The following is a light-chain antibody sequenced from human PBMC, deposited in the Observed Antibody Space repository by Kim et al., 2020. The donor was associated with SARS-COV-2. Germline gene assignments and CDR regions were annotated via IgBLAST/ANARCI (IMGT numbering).Light chain of an antibody. J-gene: IGKJ4*01. V-gene: IGKV3-11*01. CDR2: DAS. CDR1: QSFRAS. CDR3: QQRNNWPLT. Sequence: SLTPGERATLSCRASQSFRASLAWYQQKPPQAPRLLIYDASTRATGIPARCSGSGSGTAFTLTISSLEPEDVAVYYCQQRNNWPLTFGGVT.